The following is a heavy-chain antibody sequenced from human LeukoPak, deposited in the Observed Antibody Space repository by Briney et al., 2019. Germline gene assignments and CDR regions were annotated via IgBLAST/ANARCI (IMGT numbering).Heavy chain of an antibody. J-gene: IGHJ6*02. CDR2: IYPGDSDT. CDR1: GYTFTTSW. V-gene: IGHV5-51*01. CDR3: ARHKITIFGVVIIPDYGMDV. Sequence: GESLEISCKASGYTFTTSWIGWVRQMPGKGLEWTGIIYPGDSDTRYSPSFQGQVTISADKSISTAYLQWSSLKASDTAMYYCARHKITIFGVVIIPDYGMDVWGQGTTVTVSS. D-gene: IGHD3-3*01.